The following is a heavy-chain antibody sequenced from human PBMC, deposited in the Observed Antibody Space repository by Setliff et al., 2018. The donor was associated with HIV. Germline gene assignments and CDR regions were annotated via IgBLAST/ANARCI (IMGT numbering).Heavy chain of an antibody. Sequence: GESLKISCKGSGYSFTSYWVGWVRQMPGRGLEWMGFINPSTSEVRYRPSLQGQVTMSVDKSISTAFLQWSSLAASDTAMYYCVRDQIGDVQVAGTWGTWGQGTLVTVSS. D-gene: IGHD6-19*01. CDR1: GYSFTSYW. J-gene: IGHJ5*02. CDR3: VRDQIGDVQVAGTWGT. CDR2: INPSTSEV. V-gene: IGHV5-51*01.